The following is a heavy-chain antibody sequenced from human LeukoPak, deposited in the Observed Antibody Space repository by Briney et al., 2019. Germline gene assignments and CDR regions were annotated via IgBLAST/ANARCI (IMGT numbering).Heavy chain of an antibody. J-gene: IGHJ4*02. Sequence: GESLKISCKGSGYSFTNFWIGWARQMPGKGLEWMGIIYPTDSDPKYSPSFQGQVTISVDKSISTAYLQWSSLKASDTAMYYCARLILNYGRDWGQGTLVTVSS. CDR1: GYSFTNFW. D-gene: IGHD3-10*01. CDR3: ARLILNYGRD. V-gene: IGHV5-51*01. CDR2: IYPTDSDP.